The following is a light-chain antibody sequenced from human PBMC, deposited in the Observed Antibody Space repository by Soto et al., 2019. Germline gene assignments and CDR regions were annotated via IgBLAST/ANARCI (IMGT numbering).Light chain of an antibody. J-gene: IGKJ4*01. CDR3: QNYNSDPVT. CDR2: GAS. CDR1: HDIGNS. V-gene: IGKV1-27*01. Sequence: DLQMTQSPPSLSASVGDRVTVTCRASHDIGNSLAWYQQRPGKSTRLLIYGASSLLSGVPSRFSGSGSGTNFTLAISSLRPEDVGSFYCQNYNSDPVTFGGGP.